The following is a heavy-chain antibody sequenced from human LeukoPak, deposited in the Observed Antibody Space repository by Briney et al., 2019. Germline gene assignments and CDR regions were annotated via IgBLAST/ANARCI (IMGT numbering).Heavy chain of an antibody. Sequence: AGRSLRLSCAASGFTFSSYGMHWVRQAPGKGLEGVAVIWYDGSNKYYADSVKGRFTISRDNSKNTLYLQMNSVRAEDTAVYYCARDQVDFWSGYLHYYYYYGMDVWGQGTTVTVSS. CDR3: ARDQVDFWSGYLHYYYYYGMDV. CDR2: IWYDGSNK. V-gene: IGHV3-33*01. D-gene: IGHD3-3*01. J-gene: IGHJ6*02. CDR1: GFTFSSYG.